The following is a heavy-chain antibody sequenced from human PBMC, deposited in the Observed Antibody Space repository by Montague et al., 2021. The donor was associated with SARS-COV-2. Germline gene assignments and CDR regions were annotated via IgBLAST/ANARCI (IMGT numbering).Heavy chain of an antibody. CDR2: IFPGGST. J-gene: IGHJ5*02. D-gene: IGHD4-17*01. Sequence: TLSLTCSVSGGSISNGSYPWSWIRQPPGKGLEWIGYIFPGGSTYYXXXLQSRVTISIGNSKNQLSLRLTSITAADTAVYFCARGGADFGDYGWLDPWGQGILVTVS. CDR3: ARGGADFGDYGWLDP. V-gene: IGHV4-30-2*01. CDR1: GGSISNGSYP.